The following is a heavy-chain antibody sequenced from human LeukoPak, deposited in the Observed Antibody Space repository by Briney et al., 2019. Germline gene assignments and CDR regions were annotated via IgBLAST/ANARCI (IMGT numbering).Heavy chain of an antibody. Sequence: GGSLRLSCAASGFTFSSHAMSWVRQAPGKGLEWVSAISGSGGSTYYADSVKGRFTISRDNSKNTLYLQMNSLRSDDTAVYYCARVAQGRYFDWSNWFDPWGQGTLVTVSS. J-gene: IGHJ5*02. CDR2: ISGSGGST. CDR1: GFTFSSHA. CDR3: ARVAQGRYFDWSNWFDP. D-gene: IGHD3-9*01. V-gene: IGHV3-23*01.